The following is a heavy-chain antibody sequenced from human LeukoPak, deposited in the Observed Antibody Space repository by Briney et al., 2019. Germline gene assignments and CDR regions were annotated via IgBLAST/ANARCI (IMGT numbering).Heavy chain of an antibody. D-gene: IGHD6-13*01. J-gene: IGHJ4*02. V-gene: IGHV3-7*01. CDR3: ARDSAGNDY. CDR1: GFTVSSNY. CDR2: IKQDGSEK. Sequence: GGSLRLSCAASGFTVSSNYMSWVRQAPGKGLEWVANIKQDGSEKYYVDSVKGRFTISRDNAKNSLYLQMNSLRAEDTAMYYCARDSAGNDYWGQGTLVTVSS.